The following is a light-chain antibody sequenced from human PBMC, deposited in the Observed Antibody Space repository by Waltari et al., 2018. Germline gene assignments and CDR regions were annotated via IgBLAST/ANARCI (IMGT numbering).Light chain of an antibody. Sequence: EIVMTQSPDSLSVSPGERATLSCRASQSVSSNLAWYQQKPGQAPSLLIYAASTRATGIPARFSGGGSGTEFTLTISSLQSEDFAVYYCQQYNNWPPSITFGQGTRLEIK. V-gene: IGKV3-15*01. CDR3: QQYNNWPPSIT. CDR2: AAS. CDR1: QSVSSN. J-gene: IGKJ5*01.